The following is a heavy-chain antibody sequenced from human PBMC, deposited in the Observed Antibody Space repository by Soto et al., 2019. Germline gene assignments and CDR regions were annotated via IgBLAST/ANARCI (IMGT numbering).Heavy chain of an antibody. D-gene: IGHD3-3*01. Sequence: EVHLVESGGGLVQPARTLRLSCAASGFTFDDYAMHWVRQAPGKGLEWVAGLDWNSDTIAYADSVPGRFTISRDDAKNSLQLQMNSLRSDDTALYYCAKDWFRRGHTRWRVLEGWGQGTLVTVSS. J-gene: IGHJ1*01. V-gene: IGHV3-9*01. CDR3: AKDWFRRGHTRWRVLEG. CDR2: LDWNSDTI. CDR1: GFTFDDYA.